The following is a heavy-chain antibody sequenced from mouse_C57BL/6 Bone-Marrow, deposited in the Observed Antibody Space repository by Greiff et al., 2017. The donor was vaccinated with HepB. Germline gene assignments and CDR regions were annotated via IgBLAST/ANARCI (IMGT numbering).Heavy chain of an antibody. V-gene: IGHV1-53*01. D-gene: IGHD2-3*01. CDR3: ARGWLPYAMDY. CDR2: INPRNGGT. J-gene: IGHJ4*01. CDR1: GYTFTSYW. Sequence: VQLQQPGTELVKPGASVKLSCKASGYTFTSYWIYWVKQRPGQGLEWIGNINPRNGGTDYSEKFKSKATLTVDKSSSTAYMQLSSLSSEESAAYYCARGWLPYAMDYWGQGTSVTVSA.